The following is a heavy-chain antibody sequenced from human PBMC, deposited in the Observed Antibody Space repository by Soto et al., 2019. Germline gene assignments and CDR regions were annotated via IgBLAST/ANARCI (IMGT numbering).Heavy chain of an antibody. CDR2: ISSSSSTI. J-gene: IGHJ5*02. D-gene: IGHD3-10*01. CDR3: ARDPYYYGSGSYYQANWFDP. CDR1: GFTFSSYS. V-gene: IGHV3-48*02. Sequence: GGSLRLSCAASGFTFSSYSMNWVRQAPGKGLEWVSYISSSSSTIYYADSVKGRFTISRDNAKNSLYLQMNSLRDEDTAVYYCARDPYYYGSGSYYQANWFDPWGQGTLVTVSS.